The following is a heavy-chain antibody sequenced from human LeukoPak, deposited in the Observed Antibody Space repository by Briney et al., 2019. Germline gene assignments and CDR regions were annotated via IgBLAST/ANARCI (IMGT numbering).Heavy chain of an antibody. CDR2: IIPIFGTA. D-gene: IGHD1-14*01. CDR1: GGTFSGYA. Sequence: SVKVSCKASGGTFSGYAISWVRQAPGQGLEWMGGIIPIFGTANYAQKFQGRVTITADESTSTAYMELSSLRSEDTAVYYCARPSTTGGFVGAFDIWGQGTMVTVSS. J-gene: IGHJ3*02. V-gene: IGHV1-69*13. CDR3: ARPSTTGGFVGAFDI.